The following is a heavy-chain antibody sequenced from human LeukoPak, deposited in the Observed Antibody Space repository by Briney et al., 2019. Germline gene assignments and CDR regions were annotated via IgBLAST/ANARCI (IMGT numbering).Heavy chain of an antibody. V-gene: IGHV1-2*06. CDR3: ARAVPNDWGDYYYYMDV. Sequence: ASVKVSCEASGYTFTGYYMHWVRQAPGQGLEWMGRINPNSGGTNYAQKFQGRVTMTRDTSISTAYMELSRLRSDDTAVYYCARAVPNDWGDYYYYMDVWGKGTTVTVSS. CDR2: INPNSGGT. CDR1: GYTFTGYY. D-gene: IGHD3-16*01. J-gene: IGHJ6*03.